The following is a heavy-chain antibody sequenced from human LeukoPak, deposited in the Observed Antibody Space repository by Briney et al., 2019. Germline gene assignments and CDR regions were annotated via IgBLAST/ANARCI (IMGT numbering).Heavy chain of an antibody. CDR2: INHSGST. Sequence: PSETLSLTCAVYGGSFSGYYWSWIRQPPGKGLEWIGEINHSGSTNYNPSLKSRVTISVDTSKDQFSLKLSSVTAADTAVYYCARRRGITMIVVAQTRNNWFDPWGQGTLVTVSS. CDR1: GGSFSGYY. CDR3: ARRRGITMIVVAQTRNNWFDP. V-gene: IGHV4-34*01. J-gene: IGHJ5*02. D-gene: IGHD3-22*01.